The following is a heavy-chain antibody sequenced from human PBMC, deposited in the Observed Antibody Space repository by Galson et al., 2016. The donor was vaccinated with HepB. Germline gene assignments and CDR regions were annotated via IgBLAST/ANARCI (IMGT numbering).Heavy chain of an antibody. V-gene: IGHV4-61*01. J-gene: IGHJ6*02. CDR2: IHYSGSN. Sequence: SETLSLTCTVSGGPVRSGNYYWSWIRQPPGKGLEWIGFIHYSGSNNYKHSLKSRVNITVDTSKNQFFLKLSSVTAADRAVYFCARAKSSEERFLEWLPARYYYGLDVWGQGTTFTVSS. D-gene: IGHD3-3*01. CDR3: ARAKSSEERFLEWLPARYYYGLDV. CDR1: GGPVRSGNYY.